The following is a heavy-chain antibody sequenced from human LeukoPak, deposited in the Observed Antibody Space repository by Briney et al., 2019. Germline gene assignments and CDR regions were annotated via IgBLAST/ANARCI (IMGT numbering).Heavy chain of an antibody. V-gene: IGHV3-30*04. D-gene: IGHD3-22*01. CDR1: GFTFSSYA. Sequence: GGSLRLSCAASGFTFSSYAMHWVRQAPGKGLEWVAVISYDGSDKYYADSVKGRFTISRDNSKNTLYLQMNSLRAEDTAVYYCAKLLYYYDSSQPYWGQGTLVTVSS. CDR3: AKLLYYYDSSQPY. CDR2: ISYDGSDK. J-gene: IGHJ4*02.